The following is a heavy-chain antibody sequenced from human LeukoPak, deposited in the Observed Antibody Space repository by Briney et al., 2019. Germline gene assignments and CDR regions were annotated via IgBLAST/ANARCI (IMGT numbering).Heavy chain of an antibody. CDR3: ARSLSRRGLPGAFDI. Sequence: SETLSLTCTVSGGSISSYYWSWIRQPPGKGLEWIGYIYYSGSTNYNPSLKSRVTISVDTSKNQFSLKLSSVTAADTAVYYCARSLSRRGLPGAFDIWGQGTMVTVSS. V-gene: IGHV4-59*08. D-gene: IGHD3-10*01. CDR2: IYYSGST. CDR1: GGSISSYY. J-gene: IGHJ3*02.